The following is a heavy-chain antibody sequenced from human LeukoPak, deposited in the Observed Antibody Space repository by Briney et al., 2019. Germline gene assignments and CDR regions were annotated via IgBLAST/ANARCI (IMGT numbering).Heavy chain of an antibody. CDR1: GFTFSSYG. V-gene: IGHV3-30*03. CDR3: AREAHY. Sequence: GRSLRLSCAASGFTFSSYGMHWVRQAPSKGLEWVAVISYDGSNKYYADSVKGRFTISRDNSKNTLYLQMNSLRAEDTAVYYCAREAHYWGQGTLVTVSS. CDR2: ISYDGSNK. J-gene: IGHJ4*02.